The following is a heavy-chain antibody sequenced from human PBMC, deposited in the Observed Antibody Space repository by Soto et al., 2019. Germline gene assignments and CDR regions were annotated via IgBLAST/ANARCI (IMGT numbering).Heavy chain of an antibody. CDR1: GGSISSSNW. CDR2: IYHSGST. CDR3: ASIMAEKGENDAFAI. D-gene: IGHD3-10*01. Sequence: QVQLQESGPGLVKPSGTLSLTCAVSGGSISSSNWWSWVRQPPGKGLEWIGEIYHSGSTNYNPSLKSRVTISVDKSKNQFSLKLSSVSAADTAVYYCASIMAEKGENDAFAIWGQGTMVTVSS. J-gene: IGHJ3*02. V-gene: IGHV4-4*02.